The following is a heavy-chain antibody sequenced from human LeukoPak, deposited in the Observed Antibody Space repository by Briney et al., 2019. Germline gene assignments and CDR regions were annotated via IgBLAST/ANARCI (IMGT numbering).Heavy chain of an antibody. J-gene: IGHJ3*02. D-gene: IGHD6-19*01. CDR1: RYTFTSYY. V-gene: IGHV1-46*01. Sequence: AAVKVSCKPSRYTFTSYYIHWVRQAPGQGLEWMGIINPSGGSTSYAQKFQGRVTMTRDTSTSTVYMELSSLSSEDTAVYYCGRGGRERYSSGWTDAFDIWGQGTMVTVSS. CDR2: INPSGGST. CDR3: GRGGRERYSSGWTDAFDI.